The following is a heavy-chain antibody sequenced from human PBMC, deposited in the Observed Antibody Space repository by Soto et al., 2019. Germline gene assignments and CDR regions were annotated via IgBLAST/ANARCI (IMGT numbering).Heavy chain of an antibody. D-gene: IGHD5-18*01. CDR1: GFTFSSYA. CDR2: ISTSGGST. J-gene: IGHJ4*01. Sequence: CGSLRLSCAASGFTFSSYAMSWVRQTPGKGLEWVSTISTSGGSTYYADSVKGRFTISRDNSKNTLYLQMNSLRAEDTAVYYCAKDGLGAYSYGSYYFDYWGQGTLVTVSS. V-gene: IGHV3-23*01. CDR3: AKDGLGAYSYGSYYFDY.